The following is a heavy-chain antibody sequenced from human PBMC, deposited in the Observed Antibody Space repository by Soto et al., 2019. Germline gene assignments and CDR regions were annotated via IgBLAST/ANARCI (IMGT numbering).Heavy chain of an antibody. CDR3: ATDHLKLVTAIGY. Sequence: PGGSLRLSCAASGFTFSDYYMSWIRQAPGKGLECVAYISVSSTYANYADSVEGRFTISRYNSKNTVYLQMSSLRHEDTAMYYCATDHLKLVTAIGYWGQGTLVTVSS. CDR1: GFTFSDYY. CDR2: ISVSSTYA. J-gene: IGHJ4*02. V-gene: IGHV3-11*06. D-gene: IGHD2-21*02.